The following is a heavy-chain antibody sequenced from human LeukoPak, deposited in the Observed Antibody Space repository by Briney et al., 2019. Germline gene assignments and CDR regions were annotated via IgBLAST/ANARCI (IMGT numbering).Heavy chain of an antibody. Sequence: HGESLKISCKGSGYSFTSYWIGWVRQMPGKGLEWMGIIYPGDSDTRYSPSFQGQVTISADKSISTAYLQSSSLKASDTAMYYCARHSYGFNRPTAIVDYWGQGTLVTVSS. J-gene: IGHJ4*02. V-gene: IGHV5-51*01. CDR2: IYPGDSDT. CDR1: GYSFTSYW. D-gene: IGHD5-18*01. CDR3: ARHSYGFNRPTAIVDY.